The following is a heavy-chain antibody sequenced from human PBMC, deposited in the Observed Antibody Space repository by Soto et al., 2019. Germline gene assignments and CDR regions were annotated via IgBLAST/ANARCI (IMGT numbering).Heavy chain of an antibody. CDR2: INPNSGGT. V-gene: IGHV1-2*04. D-gene: IGHD2-15*01. CDR3: ARESDEIALDP. Sequence: VASVKVSCKASGYTITGYYMHWVRQAPGQGLEWMGWINPNSGGTNYAQKFQGWVTMTRDTSISTAYMELSRLRSDDTAVYYCARESDEIALDPWGQGTLVTVSS. J-gene: IGHJ5*02. CDR1: GYTITGYY.